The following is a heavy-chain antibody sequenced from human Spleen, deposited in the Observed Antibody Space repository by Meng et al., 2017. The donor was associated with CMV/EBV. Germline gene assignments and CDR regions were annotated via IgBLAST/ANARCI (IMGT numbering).Heavy chain of an antibody. CDR3: AKGGQYSGSYYGGLMGYFHH. CDR1: GFIFDDYA. CDR2: ISWNSGTI. Sequence: SLKISCAASGFIFDDYAMHWVRQVPGKGLEWVSGISWNSGTIVYADSVKGRFTISRDNAKNSLYLQMNSLRAEDTALYYCAKGGQYSGSYYGGLMGYFHHWGQGTLVTVSS. D-gene: IGHD1-26*01. J-gene: IGHJ1*01. V-gene: IGHV3-9*01.